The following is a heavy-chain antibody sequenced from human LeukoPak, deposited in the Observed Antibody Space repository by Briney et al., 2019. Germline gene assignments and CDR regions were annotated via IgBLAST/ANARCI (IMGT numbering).Heavy chain of an antibody. V-gene: IGHV3-49*04. D-gene: IGHD6-19*01. CDR3: TRQRGYSSGCLDY. CDR2: IRSKAYGGIT. CDR1: GFTLCVYA. Sequence: GGSLTLFCTASGFTLCVYAMSWVRQAPGKGLVGGGFIRSKAYGGITEYAASVKGRFTITRDDSKSIAYLQMNSLKTEDTAVYYCTRQRGYSSGCLDYWGQGTLVAVSS. J-gene: IGHJ4*02.